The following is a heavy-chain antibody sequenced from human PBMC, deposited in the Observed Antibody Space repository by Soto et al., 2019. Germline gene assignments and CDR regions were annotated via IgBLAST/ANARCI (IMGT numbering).Heavy chain of an antibody. Sequence: EVQLVESGGGLIQPGGSLRLSCAASGFTVSSNYMSWVRQAPGKGLEWGSVIYSGGSTYYADSVKGRFTISRDNSKNTLYLQMNSLRAEDTAVYYCARSPYYYGSGSPDRAFDLWGQGTLVTVSS. CDR1: GFTVSSNY. V-gene: IGHV3-53*01. J-gene: IGHJ3*01. D-gene: IGHD3-10*01. CDR3: ARSPYYYGSGSPDRAFDL. CDR2: IYSGGST.